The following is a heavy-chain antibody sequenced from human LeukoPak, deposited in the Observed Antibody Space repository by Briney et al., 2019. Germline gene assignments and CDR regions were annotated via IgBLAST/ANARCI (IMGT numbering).Heavy chain of an antibody. Sequence: GGSLRLSCAASGFTFSDYYMSWIRQAPGKGLEWVSHISSSGSTIYYADSVKGRFTISRDNAKNSLYLQMNSLRAEDTAVYYCARASLTVFYGGMVDYWGQGTLVTVSS. J-gene: IGHJ4*02. CDR1: GFTFSDYY. V-gene: IGHV3-11*01. CDR2: ISSSGSTI. D-gene: IGHD4-23*01. CDR3: ARASLTVFYGGMVDY.